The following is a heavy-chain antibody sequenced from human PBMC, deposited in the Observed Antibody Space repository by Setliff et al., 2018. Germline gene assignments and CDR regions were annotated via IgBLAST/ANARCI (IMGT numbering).Heavy chain of an antibody. CDR1: GFTFSTYA. V-gene: IGHV3-23*03. CDR3: AKPQVELRWGFES. D-gene: IGHD1-7*01. Sequence: GGSLRLSCAASGFTFSTYAMSWVRQAPGKGLEWVSIIYSGDRNTFYTDSVKGRFTIFRDGSKNTLFLQMTSLRAEATAVYYCAKPQVELRWGFESWGQGTPVTVSS. CDR2: IYSGDRNT. J-gene: IGHJ4*02.